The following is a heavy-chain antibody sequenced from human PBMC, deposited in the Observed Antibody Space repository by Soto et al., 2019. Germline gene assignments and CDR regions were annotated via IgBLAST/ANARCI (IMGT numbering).Heavy chain of an antibody. V-gene: IGHV1-24*01. D-gene: IGHD3-10*01. CDR3: ATPTTHREAMITSIKVDL. J-gene: IGHJ4*02. CDR2: IDPEGGEA. Sequence: ASVKVSCKISGHTHTEFSIHWVRQAPGKGLEWMGGIDPEGGEAIYAQKWQGRVTVTEDTVTHTAYMELSSLKSDDTAVYYCATPTTHREAMITSIKVDLWGQGTPVPV. CDR1: GHTHTEFS.